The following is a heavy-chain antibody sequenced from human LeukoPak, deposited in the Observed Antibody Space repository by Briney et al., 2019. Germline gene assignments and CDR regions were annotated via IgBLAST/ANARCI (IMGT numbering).Heavy chain of an antibody. CDR3: ARDDRGYSGYHFDH. CDR1: GFTFSSYT. V-gene: IGHV3-30-3*01. D-gene: IGHD5-12*01. Sequence: GSLRLSCAASGFTFSSYTFHWVRQAPGKGLEWVAVQDGNNKYYTDSVKGRFTISRDNSKNTLYLQMNSLRAEDTAVYYYARDDRGYSGYHFDHWGQGTLVTVSS. CDR2: QDGNNK. J-gene: IGHJ4*02.